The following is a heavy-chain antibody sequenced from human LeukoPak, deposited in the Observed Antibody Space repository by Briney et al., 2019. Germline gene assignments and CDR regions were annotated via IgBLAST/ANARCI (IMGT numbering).Heavy chain of an antibody. J-gene: IGHJ4*02. CDR3: AKDIRGYYGSGSGGYFDY. CDR1: GFTFDDYA. V-gene: IGHV3-9*03. D-gene: IGHD3-10*01. CDR2: ISWNSGSI. Sequence: GRSLRLSCAASGFTFDDYAMHWVRQAPGKGLEWVSGISWNSGSIGYADSVKGRFTISRDNAKNSLYLQMNSLRAEDMALYYCAKDIRGYYGSGSGGYFDYWGQGTLVTVSS.